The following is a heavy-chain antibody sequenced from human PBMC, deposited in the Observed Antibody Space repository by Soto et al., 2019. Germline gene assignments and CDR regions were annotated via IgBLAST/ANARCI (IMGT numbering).Heavy chain of an antibody. CDR3: ARDMTVWVLSWIGFDI. CDR2: ISYDGSNK. J-gene: IGHJ3*02. CDR1: GFTFSSYA. Sequence: QVQLVESGGGVVQPGRSLRLSCAASGFTFSSYAIHWVRQAPGKGLEWVAVISYDGSNKYYADSVKGRFTISRDNSKNXLYLQMNSLRAEDTAVYYCARDMTVWVLSWIGFDIWGQGTMVTVSS. V-gene: IGHV3-30-3*01. D-gene: IGHD1-26*01.